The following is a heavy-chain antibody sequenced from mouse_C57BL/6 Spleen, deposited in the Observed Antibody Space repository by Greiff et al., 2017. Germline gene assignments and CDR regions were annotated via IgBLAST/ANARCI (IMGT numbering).Heavy chain of an antibody. CDR3: EGGDDGQRAY. Sequence: VHVKPSGPELVKPGASVTISCKASGYSFTDYNMNWVKQSNGKSLEWIGVINPNYGTTSYNQKFKGKATLTVDQSSSTAYMQLNSLTSEDSAVYFCEGGDDGQRAYWGQGTLVTVSA. CDR2: INPNYGTT. D-gene: IGHD2-3*01. J-gene: IGHJ3*01. CDR1: GYSFTDYN. V-gene: IGHV1-39*01.